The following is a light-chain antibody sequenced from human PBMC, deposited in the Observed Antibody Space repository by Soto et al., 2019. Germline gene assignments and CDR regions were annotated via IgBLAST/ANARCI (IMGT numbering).Light chain of an antibody. CDR3: QQRSNWPTT. V-gene: IGKV3-11*01. J-gene: IGKJ1*01. Sequence: EIVLTQSPATLSLSPGERATLSCRASQSVSSYLAWYQQKPGQAPRLLIYDASNTATGIPARFSGSGSGTDFTLTISSLEPEDFAVYYCQQRSNWPTTFGQGTKVDIK. CDR2: DAS. CDR1: QSVSSY.